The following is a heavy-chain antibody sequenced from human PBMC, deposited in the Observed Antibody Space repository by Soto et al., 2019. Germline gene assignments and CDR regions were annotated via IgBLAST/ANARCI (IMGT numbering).Heavy chain of an antibody. CDR2: MNPNSGNT. D-gene: IGHD3-10*01. Sequence: ASVKVSCKASGYTFTSYDINWVRQATGQGLEWMGWMNPNSGNTGYAQKFQGRVTMTRNTSISTAYMELSSLRSEDTAVYYCARSRDLFPAETFDIWGQGTMVTVSS. J-gene: IGHJ3*02. CDR3: ARSRDLFPAETFDI. CDR1: GYTFTSYD. V-gene: IGHV1-8*01.